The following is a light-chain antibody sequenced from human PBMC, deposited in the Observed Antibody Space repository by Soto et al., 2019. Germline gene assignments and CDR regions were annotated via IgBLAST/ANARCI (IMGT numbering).Light chain of an antibody. J-gene: IGLJ1*01. Sequence: QSVLTQPASVSGSPGQSITISCTGTSIDVGSYNLVSWYQQHPGKAPKLMIYEVSKRPSGVSNRFSGSKSGNTASLTISGLQAEDEADYYCCSYAGSLYVFGTGTKATVL. V-gene: IGLV2-23*02. CDR1: SIDVGSYNL. CDR2: EVS. CDR3: CSYAGSLYV.